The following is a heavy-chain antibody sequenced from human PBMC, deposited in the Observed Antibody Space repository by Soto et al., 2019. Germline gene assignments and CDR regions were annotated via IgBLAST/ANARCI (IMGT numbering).Heavy chain of an antibody. V-gene: IGHV3-9*01. D-gene: IGHD1-26*01. CDR2: ISWNSGSI. CDR3: AKDMSATTDYYYIAL. J-gene: IGHJ6*03. CDR1: GFTFDDYA. Sequence: GGSLRLSCASSGFTFDDYAMHWVRQAPGKGLEWVSGISWNSGSIGYGDSVKGRFTISRDNAKNSLYLQMNSLRVEDTAFYFCAKDMSATTDYYYIALWGKGTPVTVSS.